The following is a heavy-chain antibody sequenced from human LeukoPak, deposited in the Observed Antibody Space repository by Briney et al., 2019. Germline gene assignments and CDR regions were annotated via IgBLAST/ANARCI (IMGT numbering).Heavy chain of an antibody. CDR2: ISGSGDTT. Sequence: GGSLRLSCAASGFTFDDYGLSWVRQAPGEGLEWVSGISGSGDTTYYADSVKGRFTISRDNSKNTLYLQMNSLRAEDTAVYYCAKRRDGYYDYWGQGTLVTVSS. D-gene: IGHD5-24*01. J-gene: IGHJ4*02. CDR1: GFTFDDYG. V-gene: IGHV3-23*01. CDR3: AKRRDGYYDY.